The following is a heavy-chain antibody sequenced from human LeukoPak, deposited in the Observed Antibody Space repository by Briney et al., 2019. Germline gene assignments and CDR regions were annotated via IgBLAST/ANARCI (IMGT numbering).Heavy chain of an antibody. CDR3: ARVGEGLYSSSSGSYFDY. CDR1: QFTFNTYA. D-gene: IGHD6-6*01. Sequence: PGGSLRLSCAASQFTFNTYAMNWVRQAPGKGLEWVSYISSSGSTIYYADSVKGRFTISRDNAKNSLYLQMNSLRAEDTAVYYCARVGEGLYSSSSGSYFDYWGQGTLVTVSS. V-gene: IGHV3-48*04. J-gene: IGHJ4*02. CDR2: ISSSGSTI.